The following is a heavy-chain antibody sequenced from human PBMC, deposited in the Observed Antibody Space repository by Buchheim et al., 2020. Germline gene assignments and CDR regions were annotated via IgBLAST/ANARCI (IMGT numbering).Heavy chain of an antibody. CDR1: GFTFTTSP. J-gene: IGHJ4*02. Sequence: VQLVESGGGVVQPGGSPRLSCAASGFTFTTSPMSWVRQAPGKGLEWVSAISASGAGTSYADSVKGRFTMSRDNSKNTLYLQMNSLRVEDTAVYYCAKNSVHGDWPEYWGQGTL. V-gene: IGHV3-23*04. CDR2: ISASGAGT. CDR3: AKNSVHGDWPEY. D-gene: IGHD4-17*01.